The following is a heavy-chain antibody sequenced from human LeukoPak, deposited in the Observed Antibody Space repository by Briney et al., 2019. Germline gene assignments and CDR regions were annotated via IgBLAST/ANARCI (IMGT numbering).Heavy chain of an antibody. CDR1: GYTFTSYD. CDR3: ARVVNWPYGSGSYLQPVDY. Sequence: ASVKVSCKASGYTFTSYDINWVRQATGQGLEWMGWMNPNSGNTGYAQKFQGRVTMTTDTSTSTAYMELRSLRSDDTAVYYCARVVNWPYGSGSYLQPVDYWGQGTLVTVSS. J-gene: IGHJ4*02. V-gene: IGHV1-8*01. CDR2: MNPNSGNT. D-gene: IGHD3-10*01.